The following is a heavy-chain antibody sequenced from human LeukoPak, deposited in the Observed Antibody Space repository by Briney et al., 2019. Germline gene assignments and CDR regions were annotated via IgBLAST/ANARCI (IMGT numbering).Heavy chain of an antibody. D-gene: IGHD5-12*01. V-gene: IGHV3-23*01. Sequence: GGSLRLSCAASGFTFSSCGMSWARQAPGKGLEWVSTISGSGDGTYYADSVKGRFTISRDNSRNTLYLQMNSLRVEDTALYYCAKKGSHSAYDRNDYWGQGTLVTVSS. CDR3: AKKGSHSAYDRNDY. CDR2: ISGSGDGT. CDR1: GFTFSSCG. J-gene: IGHJ4*02.